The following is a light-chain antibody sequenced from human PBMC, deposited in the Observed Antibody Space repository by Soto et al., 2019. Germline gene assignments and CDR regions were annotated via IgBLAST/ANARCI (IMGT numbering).Light chain of an antibody. J-gene: IGKJ5*01. Sequence: EIVLTQSPGPLSLSPGERATLSGRASQSVSSDYLAWYQQKPGQAPRLLIYGASTRATGIPARFSGGGSGTDFTLTISSLQPEDFATYYCQQHHDYPITFGQGTKLDIK. CDR3: QQHHDYPIT. CDR2: GAS. V-gene: IGKV3-20*01. CDR1: QSVSSDY.